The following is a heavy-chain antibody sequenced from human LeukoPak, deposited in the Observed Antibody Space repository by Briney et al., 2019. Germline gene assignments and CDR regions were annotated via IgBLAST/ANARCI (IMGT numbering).Heavy chain of an antibody. D-gene: IGHD6-13*01. CDR2: IYYSGST. Sequence: SETLSLTCTVSGGSISSYYWSWIRQPPGKGLEWIGYIYYSGSTNYNPSLKGRVTISVDTSKNQFSLKLSSVTAADTAVYYCARHPLPPYSSSSWFDPWGQGTLVTVSS. J-gene: IGHJ5*02. CDR3: ARHPLPPYSSSSWFDP. V-gene: IGHV4-59*08. CDR1: GGSISSYY.